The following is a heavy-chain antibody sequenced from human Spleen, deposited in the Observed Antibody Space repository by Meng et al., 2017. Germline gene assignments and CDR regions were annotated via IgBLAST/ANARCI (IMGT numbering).Heavy chain of an antibody. CDR1: DDSISSYY. J-gene: IGHJ5*02. D-gene: IGHD3-22*01. V-gene: IGHV4-59*12. CDR3: ARAIPSRDITMIVVVITTSWFDP. Sequence: GSLRLSCTVSDDSISSYYWNWIRQPPGKGLEWIGFIYHNGDTNYNPSLKSRVSISVDTSKNQFSLKLTSVTAADTAVYYCARAIPSRDITMIVVVITTSWFDPWGQGTLVTVSS. CDR2: IYHNGDT.